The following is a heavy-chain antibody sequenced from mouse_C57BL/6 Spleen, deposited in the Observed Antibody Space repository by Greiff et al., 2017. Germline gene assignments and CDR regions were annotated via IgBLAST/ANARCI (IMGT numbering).Heavy chain of an antibody. Sequence: VKLVESGAELVKPGASVKLSCKASGYTFTEYTIHWVKQRSGQGLEWIGWFYPGSGSIKYNEKFKDKATLTADKSSSTVYMELSRLTSEDSAVYFCARHEEGAYGNFYFDYWGQGTTLTVSS. V-gene: IGHV1-62-2*01. D-gene: IGHD2-1*01. J-gene: IGHJ2*01. CDR3: ARHEEGAYGNFYFDY. CDR1: GYTFTEYT. CDR2: FYPGSGSI.